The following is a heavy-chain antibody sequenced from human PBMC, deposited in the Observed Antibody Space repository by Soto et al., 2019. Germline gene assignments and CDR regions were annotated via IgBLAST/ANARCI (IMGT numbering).Heavy chain of an antibody. J-gene: IGHJ4*02. Sequence: QVQLVQSGAEVKKPGASVKVSCKASGYSFTSYAIHWVRQAPGQRLEWMGWINAANGNTKYSQNFQGRVTSTRDTSASTAYMELSSLRSEDTAVYYCARGGMDLVTTKMLYWGQGTLVTVSS. D-gene: IGHD4-17*01. V-gene: IGHV1-3*01. CDR2: INAANGNT. CDR1: GYSFTSYA. CDR3: ARGGMDLVTTKMLY.